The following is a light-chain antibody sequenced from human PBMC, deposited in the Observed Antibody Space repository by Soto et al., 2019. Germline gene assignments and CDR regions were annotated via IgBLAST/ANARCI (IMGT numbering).Light chain of an antibody. V-gene: IGLV2-11*01. J-gene: IGLJ1*01. Sequence: QSALTQPRSVSGSPGQSVFISCTGTGNDVGAYNYVSWYQQHPGKAPKLVIYDVSKRPSGVPARFSGSKSGNTASLTISGLQAEDEADYFCCSYAVRDTFFVFGTGTRSPS. CDR2: DVS. CDR1: GNDVGAYNY. CDR3: CSYAVRDTFFV.